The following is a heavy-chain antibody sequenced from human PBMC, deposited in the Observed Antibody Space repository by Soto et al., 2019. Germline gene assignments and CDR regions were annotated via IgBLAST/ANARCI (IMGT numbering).Heavy chain of an antibody. CDR2: VTVTGGST. V-gene: IGHV3-23*01. Sequence: GGSLRLSCAASAISFNTYGVTWVRQAPGKGLEWVSTVTVTGGSTYYADSVKGRFTISRDRSNYTVSLLLNSLRVEDTAIYYCARQKSPEGWFDPWGQGTLVTVSS. CDR3: ARQKSPEGWFDP. J-gene: IGHJ5*02. CDR1: AISFNTYG.